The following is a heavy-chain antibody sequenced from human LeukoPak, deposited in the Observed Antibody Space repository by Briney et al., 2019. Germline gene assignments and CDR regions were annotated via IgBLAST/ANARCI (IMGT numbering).Heavy chain of an antibody. CDR3: ARQGVVVAATAYYYYGMDV. Sequence: GASVKVSCKASGYTFTGYYMHWVRQAPGQGLEWMGWINPNSGGTNYAQKFQGWVTMTRDTSTSTAYMELSSQRSEDIDVYYCARQGVVVAATAYYYYGMDVWGQGTTVTVSS. J-gene: IGHJ6*02. CDR1: GYTFTGYY. V-gene: IGHV1-2*04. CDR2: INPNSGGT. D-gene: IGHD2-15*01.